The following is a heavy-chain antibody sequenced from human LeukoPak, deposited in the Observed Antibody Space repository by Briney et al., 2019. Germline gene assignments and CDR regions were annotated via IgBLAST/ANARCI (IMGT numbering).Heavy chain of an antibody. CDR1: GYTFTSYG. CDR2: ISAYNGNT. J-gene: IGHJ6*02. V-gene: IGHV1-18*01. Sequence: ASVKVSCKASGYTFTSYGISWVRQAPGQGLEWMGWISAYNGNTNYAQKLQGRVTMTTDTSTSTAYMELRSLRSDDTAVYYCARDTGRFLEWLFPYYYSMDVWGQGTTVTVSS. CDR3: ARDTGRFLEWLFPYYYSMDV. D-gene: IGHD3-3*01.